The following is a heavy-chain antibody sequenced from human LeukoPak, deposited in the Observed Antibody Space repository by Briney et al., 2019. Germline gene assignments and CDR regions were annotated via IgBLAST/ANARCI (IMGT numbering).Heavy chain of an antibody. CDR1: GGSISRSSYY. CDR2: IHYSGII. Sequence: SETLSLTCTVSGGSISRSSYYWGCIRQPPGKGLEWIGSIHYSGIIYYNPSLKSRVTISVDTSKNHFSLKLSSVTAADTAVYYCARHQEVDFDLWGRGTLVTVSS. CDR3: ARHQEVDFDL. J-gene: IGHJ2*01. V-gene: IGHV4-39*01.